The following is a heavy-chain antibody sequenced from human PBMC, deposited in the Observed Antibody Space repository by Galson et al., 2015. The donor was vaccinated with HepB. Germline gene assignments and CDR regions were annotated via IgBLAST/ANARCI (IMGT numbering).Heavy chain of an antibody. V-gene: IGHV1-18*01. D-gene: IGHD6-13*01. J-gene: IGHJ3*02. CDR3: ARDVAAAGKDAFDI. CDR2: ISAYNGNT. Sequence: SVKVSCKASGYTFTSYGISWVRQAPGQGLEWMGWISAYNGNTNYAQKLQGRVTMTTDTSTSTAYMELRSLRSDDTAVYYCARDVAAAGKDAFDIWGQGTMVTVSS. CDR1: GYTFTSYG.